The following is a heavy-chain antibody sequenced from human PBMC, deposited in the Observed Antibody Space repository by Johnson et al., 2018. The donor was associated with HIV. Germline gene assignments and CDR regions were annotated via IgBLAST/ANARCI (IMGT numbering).Heavy chain of an antibody. CDR2: ISYDGSNK. J-gene: IGHJ3*02. CDR1: GFTFSSYA. V-gene: IGHV3-30*04. CDR3: ARDMVGATFDI. D-gene: IGHD1-26*01. Sequence: QVQLVESGGGVVQPGRSLRLSCAASGFTFSSYAMHWVRQAPGKGLEWAAVISYDGSNKYYADSVKGRFTISRDNSKNTLYLQMNSLRAEDTAVYYCARDMVGATFDIWGQGTMVTVSS.